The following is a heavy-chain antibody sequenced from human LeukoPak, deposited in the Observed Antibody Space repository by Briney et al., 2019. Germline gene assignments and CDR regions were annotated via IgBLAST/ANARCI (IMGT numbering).Heavy chain of an antibody. CDR3: ARCQYSSSWCAFDI. V-gene: IGHV4-61*02. D-gene: IGHD6-13*01. CDR2: IYTSGST. Sequence: SQTLSLTCTVSGGSISSGGYYWSWIRQPAGKGLEWIGRIYTSGSTNYNPSLKSRVTMSVDTSKNQFSLKLSSVTAADTAVYYCARCQYSSSWCAFDIWGQGTMVTVSS. J-gene: IGHJ3*02. CDR1: GGSISSGGYY.